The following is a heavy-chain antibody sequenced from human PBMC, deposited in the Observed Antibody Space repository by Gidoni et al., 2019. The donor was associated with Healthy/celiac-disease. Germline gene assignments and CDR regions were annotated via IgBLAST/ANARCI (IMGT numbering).Heavy chain of an antibody. J-gene: IGHJ6*02. Sequence: APGKGLEWVSLISWDGGSTYYADSLKGRFTISRDNSKTSLYLQMNSLRAEDTALYYCAKGAIPRLRYFDWTRTYYYYYGMDVWGQGTTVTVSS. D-gene: IGHD3-9*01. V-gene: IGHV3-43D*03. CDR2: ISWDGGST. CDR3: AKGAIPRLRYFDWTRTYYYYYGMDV.